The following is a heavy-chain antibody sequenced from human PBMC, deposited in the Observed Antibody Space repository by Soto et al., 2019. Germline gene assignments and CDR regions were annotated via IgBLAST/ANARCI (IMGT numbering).Heavy chain of an antibody. CDR3: ARGPGASGTYHYYFDY. J-gene: IGHJ4*02. CDR2: IYNTGST. V-gene: IGHV4-59*02. CDR1: GDSVSTYW. D-gene: IGHD3-10*01. Sequence: PSETLSLTCTVSGDSVSTYWWSWIRQPPGKGLEWIAYIYNTGSTNYNPSLKSRVTISLDASKNQFSLKLSSVTAADTAVYYCARGPGASGTYHYYFDYWSPGTLVTVSS.